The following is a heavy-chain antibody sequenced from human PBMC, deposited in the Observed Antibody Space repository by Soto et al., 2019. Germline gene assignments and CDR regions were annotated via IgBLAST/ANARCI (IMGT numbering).Heavy chain of an antibody. CDR3: ARDLKWPAASYYMDV. Sequence: EVQLVESGGGLVQPGGSLRLSCAASGFTVSSNYMSWVRQAPGKGLEWVSVIYSGGSTYYADSVKGRFTISRDNSKNKLYLQMNSLRAEDTAVYYCARDLKWPAASYYMDVWGKGTTVTVSS. V-gene: IGHV3-66*01. CDR1: GFTVSSNY. J-gene: IGHJ6*03. D-gene: IGHD2-2*01. CDR2: IYSGGST.